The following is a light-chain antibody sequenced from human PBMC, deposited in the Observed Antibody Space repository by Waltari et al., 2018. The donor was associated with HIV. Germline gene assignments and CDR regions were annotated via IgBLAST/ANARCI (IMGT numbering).Light chain of an antibody. CDR1: KLGDNY. CDR2: ADS. Sequence: SYELTQPPSVSVSPGQTASITCSGDKLGDNYACWYPQKPGQSPVLLIYADSRRPSGIPGRFSGSKSGNTATLTIRGTQAMDEADYYCRAWDSSTVVFGGGTKLTVL. V-gene: IGLV3-1*01. CDR3: RAWDSSTVV. J-gene: IGLJ2*01.